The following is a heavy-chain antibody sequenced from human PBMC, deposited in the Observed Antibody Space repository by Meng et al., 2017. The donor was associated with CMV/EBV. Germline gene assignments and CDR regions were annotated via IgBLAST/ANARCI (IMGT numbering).Heavy chain of an antibody. CDR1: GHNLPRDG. V-gene: IGHV1-18*01. CDR2: NSVYNGHT. Sequence: GVEVEKAEASVNVCYKASGHNLPRDGSSWVRLALRQGLEWMEWNSVYNGHTNFAQNLQGRVTMTTDTSTSKAYVELRSLRSDDTAIYYCARGVPLGIIYSFDYWGQGTLVTVSS. D-gene: IGHD2-21*01. J-gene: IGHJ4*01. CDR3: ARGVPLGIIYSFDY.